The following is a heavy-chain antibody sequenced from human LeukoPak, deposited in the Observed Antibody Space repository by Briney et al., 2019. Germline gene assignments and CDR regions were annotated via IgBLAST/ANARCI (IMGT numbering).Heavy chain of an antibody. V-gene: IGHV3-9*01. D-gene: IGHD6-19*01. Sequence: GGSLRLSCASSGFTFDDYAMHWVRQAPGKGLEWVSGISWNSGSIGYADSVKGRFTISRDNAKNSLYLQMNSLRAEDTALYYCAKGAVAGAFYWYFDLWGCGTLVTVSS. CDR3: AKGAVAGAFYWYFDL. CDR2: ISWNSGSI. J-gene: IGHJ2*01. CDR1: GFTFDDYA.